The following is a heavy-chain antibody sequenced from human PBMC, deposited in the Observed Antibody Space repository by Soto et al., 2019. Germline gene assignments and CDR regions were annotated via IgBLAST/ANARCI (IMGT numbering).Heavy chain of an antibody. Sequence: HVQLVESGGGVVEPGRSLRLSCAASGFTFSSYGMHWVRQAPGKGLEWVAVISYDGSNKYYADSVKGRFTISRDNSKNTLYLQMNSLRAEDTAVYYCAKDQLRGVRGVITYYYGMDVWGQGTTVTVSS. CDR2: ISYDGSNK. J-gene: IGHJ6*02. D-gene: IGHD3-10*01. CDR1: GFTFSSYG. V-gene: IGHV3-30*18. CDR3: AKDQLRGVRGVITYYYGMDV.